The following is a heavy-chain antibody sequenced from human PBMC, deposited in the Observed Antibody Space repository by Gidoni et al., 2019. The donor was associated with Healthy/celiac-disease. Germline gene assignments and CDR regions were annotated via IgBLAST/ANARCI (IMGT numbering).Heavy chain of an antibody. CDR2: INHSGST. V-gene: IGHV4-34*01. CDR3: ARESPYYDYVWGSYRDY. D-gene: IGHD3-16*02. Sequence: QVQLQQWGAGLLKPSETLSLTCAVYGGSFSGYYWSWIRQPPGKGLEWIGEINHSGSTNYNPSLKSRVTISVDTSKNQFSLKLSSVTAADTAVYYCARESPYYDYVWGSYRDYWGQGTLVTVSS. CDR1: GGSFSGYY. J-gene: IGHJ4*02.